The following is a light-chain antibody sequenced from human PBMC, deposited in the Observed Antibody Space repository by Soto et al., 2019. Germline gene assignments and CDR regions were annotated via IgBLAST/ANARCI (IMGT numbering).Light chain of an antibody. CDR2: TAS. CDR1: QSISSY. Sequence: DIQMTQSPSSLSASVGDRVTITCRASQSISSYLNWSQQKPGKAPKLLIYTASSLQSGVPSRFSGSGSGTDFTRTISSLQPEDFATYYGQQSYSTPYTFGQGTKLEIK. J-gene: IGKJ2*01. CDR3: QQSYSTPYT. V-gene: IGKV1-39*01.